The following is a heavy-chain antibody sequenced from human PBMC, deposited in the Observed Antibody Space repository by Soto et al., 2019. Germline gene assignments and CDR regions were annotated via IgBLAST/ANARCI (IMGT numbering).Heavy chain of an antibody. D-gene: IGHD3-10*01. Sequence: ASGKVSCKASGYTFTGYYMHWVRQAPGQGLEWMGWINPNSGGTNYAQKFQGRVTMTRDTSISTAYMELSRLRSDDTAVYYCARVRSGSYYSYYFDYWGQGTLVTVSS. V-gene: IGHV1-2*02. CDR2: INPNSGGT. J-gene: IGHJ4*02. CDR1: GYTFTGYY. CDR3: ARVRSGSYYSYYFDY.